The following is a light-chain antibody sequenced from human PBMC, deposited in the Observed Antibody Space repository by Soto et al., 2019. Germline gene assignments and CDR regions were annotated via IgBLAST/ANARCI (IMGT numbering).Light chain of an antibody. CDR3: QQRSNWPVT. Sequence: EIVLTQSPATLSLSPGERATLSCRASQSVSTYLAWYQQKPGQAPRLLIYDASSRATGIPDRFSGSGSGTEFTLPISSLEPEDFALYYCQQRSNWPVTFGQGTRVEIK. J-gene: IGKJ1*01. CDR2: DAS. CDR1: QSVSTY. V-gene: IGKV3-11*01.